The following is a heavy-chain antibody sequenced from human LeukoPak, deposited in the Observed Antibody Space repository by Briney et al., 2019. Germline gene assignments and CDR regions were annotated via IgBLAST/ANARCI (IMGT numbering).Heavy chain of an antibody. V-gene: IGHV4-39*01. J-gene: IGHJ4*02. D-gene: IGHD3-3*01. CDR2: IYYSGST. CDR1: GGSISSSSYY. CDR3: ARQNYDFWSGYYPFDY. Sequence: PSETLSLTCTVSGGSISSSSYYWGWIRQPPGKGLECIGSIYYSGSTYCNPSLKSRVTISVDTSKNQFSLKLSSVTAADTAVYYCARQNYDFWSGYYPFDYWGQGTLVTVSS.